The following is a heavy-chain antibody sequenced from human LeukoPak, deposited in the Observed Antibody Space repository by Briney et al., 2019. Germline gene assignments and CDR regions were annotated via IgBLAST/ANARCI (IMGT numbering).Heavy chain of an antibody. D-gene: IGHD3-10*01. Sequence: SGGSLRLSCAASGFTFSSYAMSWVRQAPGKGLEWVSVISGTGAGTYFADSVRGRFTISRDNSKNTLYLHMNSLRAEDTAIYYCARGRFGPDYWGQGTLVTVSS. CDR1: GFTFSSYA. J-gene: IGHJ4*02. CDR2: ISGTGAGT. CDR3: ARGRFGPDY. V-gene: IGHV3-23*01.